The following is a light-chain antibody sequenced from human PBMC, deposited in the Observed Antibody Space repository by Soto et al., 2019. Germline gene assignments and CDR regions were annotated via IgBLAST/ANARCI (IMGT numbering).Light chain of an antibody. CDR3: QQYNNWPPMYT. CDR2: GAS. V-gene: IGKV3-15*01. CDR1: LSVGTN. J-gene: IGKJ2*01. Sequence: EIVMSQSPATLSVSPGERVTLSCRASLSVGTNLAWYQQKVAQAPRLLIYGASTRANGIPARFSGSGSGTEFSLSISSLQSEDFAVYYCQQYNNWPPMYTFGQGTQLEIK.